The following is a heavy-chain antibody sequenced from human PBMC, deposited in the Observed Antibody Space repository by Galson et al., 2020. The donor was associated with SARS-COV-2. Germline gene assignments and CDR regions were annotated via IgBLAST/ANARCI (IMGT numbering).Heavy chain of an antibody. CDR3: ARETDDYTSSWYDY. J-gene: IGHJ4*02. D-gene: IGHD6-13*01. Sequence: GGSLRLSCRASGFTFSSSAMHWVRQAPGKGLEWVAIISYDGTKRYNLDSVKGRFTISRDNSKNTLYLQMDSPTTEDTALYYCARETDDYTSSWYDYWGQGTLVTVSS. CDR1: GFTFSSSA. CDR2: ISYDGTKR. V-gene: IGHV3-30*04.